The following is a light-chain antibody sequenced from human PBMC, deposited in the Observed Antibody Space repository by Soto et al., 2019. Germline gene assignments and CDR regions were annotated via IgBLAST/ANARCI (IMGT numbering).Light chain of an antibody. CDR1: GNDVGGYNF. CDR3: CSYAGSYTYV. V-gene: IGLV2-11*01. CDR2: DVS. Sequence: QSVLTQPRSVSGSPGQSVTISCTGTGNDVGGYNFVSWYQQHPGKAPKLMIYDVSKRPSGVPDRFSGSKSANTASLTISGLQAEDEADYHCCSYAGSYTYVFGTGTKVTVL. J-gene: IGLJ1*01.